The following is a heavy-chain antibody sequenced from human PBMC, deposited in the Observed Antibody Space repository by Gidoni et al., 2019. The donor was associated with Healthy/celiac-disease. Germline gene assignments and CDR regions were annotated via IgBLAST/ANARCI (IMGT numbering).Heavy chain of an antibody. V-gene: IGHV3-9*01. D-gene: IGHD5-12*01. CDR2: ISWNSGSI. CDR1: GFTFDDYA. Sequence: EVQLVESGGGLVQPGRSLRLSCSASGFTFDDYAMHWVRQAPGKGLEWVSGISWNSGSIGYADSVKGRFTIYRDNAKNSLYRKMNSLRAEDTALYYCAKENGLGSAFDYWGQGTLVTVSS. J-gene: IGHJ4*02. CDR3: AKENGLGSAFDY.